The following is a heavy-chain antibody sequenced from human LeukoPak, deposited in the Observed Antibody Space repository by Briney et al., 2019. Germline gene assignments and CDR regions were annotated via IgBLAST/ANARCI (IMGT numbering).Heavy chain of an antibody. D-gene: IGHD3-22*01. V-gene: IGHV4-61*02. Sequence: PSETLSLTCTVSGGSISSGSYYWSWIRQPAGKGLEWIGRIYTSGSTNYNPSLKSRITISVDTSKNQFSLKLSSVTAADTAVYYCARGYRHLRWSSGYSFDYWGQGTLVTVSS. CDR3: ARGYRHLRWSSGYSFDY. J-gene: IGHJ4*02. CDR2: IYTSGST. CDR1: GGSISSGSYY.